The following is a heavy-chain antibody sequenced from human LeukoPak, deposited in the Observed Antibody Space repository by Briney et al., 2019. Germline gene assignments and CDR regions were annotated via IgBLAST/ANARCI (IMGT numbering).Heavy chain of an antibody. V-gene: IGHV3-7*01. CDR2: IKQDGSEK. CDR1: GFTFSSYW. CDR3: ARDGQYRWDAFDI. Sequence: PGGSLRLSCAASGFTFSSYWMSWVRQAPGKGLEWVANIKQDGSEKYYVDSVKGRFTISRDNAKNSLYLQMNSLRAEDTAVYYCARDGQYRWDAFDIWGQGTMVTVSS. D-gene: IGHD2-2*01. J-gene: IGHJ3*02.